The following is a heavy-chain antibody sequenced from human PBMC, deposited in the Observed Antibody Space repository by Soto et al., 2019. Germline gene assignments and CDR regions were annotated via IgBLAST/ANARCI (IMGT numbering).Heavy chain of an antibody. V-gene: IGHV1-18*01. J-gene: IGHJ6*02. CDR3: ARDDSSSSGSFYYGMDV. Sequence: QVQLVQSGAEVKKPGASVKVSCKASGYTFTSYGISWVRQAPGQGLEWMGWISTYNGNTDYAQTFQGRVTMTTDTSTSTAYMELRSLRSDDTAVYYCARDDSSSSGSFYYGMDVWGQVTTVTVSS. CDR2: ISTYNGNT. CDR1: GYTFTSYG. D-gene: IGHD6-6*01.